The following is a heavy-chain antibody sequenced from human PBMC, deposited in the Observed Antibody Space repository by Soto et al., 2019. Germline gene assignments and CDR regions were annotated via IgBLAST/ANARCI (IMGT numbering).Heavy chain of an antibody. CDR2: MYNTGST. V-gene: IGHV4-59*01. J-gene: IGHJ6*02. Sequence: SETLSLTCTVSGGSISSYYWSWIRQPPGKGLEWIGYMYNTGSTIYNPSLKSRVTISVDTSKNQFSLKLNSVTAADTAVYYCARDLWGYCGADCYPLDVWGQGTTVTVSS. D-gene: IGHD2-21*02. CDR1: GGSISSYY. CDR3: ARDLWGYCGADCYPLDV.